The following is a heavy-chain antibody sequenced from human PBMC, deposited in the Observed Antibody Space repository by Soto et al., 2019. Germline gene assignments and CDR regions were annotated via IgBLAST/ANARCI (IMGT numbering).Heavy chain of an antibody. CDR2: IYYTGHT. CDR1: GASISSGDYY. V-gene: IGHV4-30-4*01. CDR3: TREISGYYSQFDF. D-gene: IGHD3-22*01. J-gene: IGHJ4*02. Sequence: SETLSLTCTVSGASISSGDYYWSWIRRPPGKGLEWIGYIYYTGHTYYNPSLESRLTISVDTSKNQFSLKLSSVTAADTAVYYCTREISGYYSQFDFWGPGTLVTVSS.